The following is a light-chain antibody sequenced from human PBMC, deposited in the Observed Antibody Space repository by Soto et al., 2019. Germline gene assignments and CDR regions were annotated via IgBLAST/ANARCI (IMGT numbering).Light chain of an antibody. CDR2: DAS. V-gene: IGKV3-11*01. CDR3: QQRSNWPST. Sequence: EIVLTQSPATLSLSPGERATLSCRASQSVSSNLAWYQQRPGQAPRLLIYDASNRATGIPARFSGSGSGTDFTLTISSLEPEDFAVYYCQQRSNWPSTFGQGTKV. CDR1: QSVSSN. J-gene: IGKJ1*01.